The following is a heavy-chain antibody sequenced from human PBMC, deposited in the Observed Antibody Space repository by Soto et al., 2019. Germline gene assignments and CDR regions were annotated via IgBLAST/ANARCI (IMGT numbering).Heavy chain of an antibody. V-gene: IGHV4-30-4*01. CDR3: DRVVQFYDSSGYSFYYFDY. D-gene: IGHD3-22*01. CDR1: GDSINSADYY. J-gene: IGHJ4*02. CDR2: IYYRRSD. Sequence: PSETLSLTCTVSGDSINSADYYWSWLRQPPGKGLEWIGYIYYRRSDYYNPSLGRRATITIDTSRNQFSLNLMSVTAADTAVYYCDRVVQFYDSSGYSFYYFDYWGQGALVTVSS.